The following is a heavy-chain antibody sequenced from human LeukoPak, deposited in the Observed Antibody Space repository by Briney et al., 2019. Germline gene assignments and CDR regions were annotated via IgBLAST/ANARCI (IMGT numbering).Heavy chain of an antibody. CDR2: INHSGST. CDR3: ARGVTPGDILTGSYPDY. CDR1: GGSFSGYY. V-gene: IGHV4-34*01. J-gene: IGHJ4*02. D-gene: IGHD3-9*01. Sequence: SETLSLTCAVYGGSFSGYYWSWIRQPPGKGLEWIGEINHSGSTNYNPSLKSRVTISVDASKNQFSLKLSSVTAADTAVYYCARGVTPGDILTGSYPDYWGQGTLVTVSS.